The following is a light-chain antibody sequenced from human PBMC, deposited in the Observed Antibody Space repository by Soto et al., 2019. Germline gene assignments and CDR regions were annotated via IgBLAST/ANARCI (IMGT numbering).Light chain of an antibody. Sequence: EIMLNQYPATLSLSQRERATLSCGATQSVSSYLARYQQHPGQAPRLLIYDASNRATGIPARFSGSGSGADFTLTITSLEPEDFALYYCQHYVERSPITFGQGTRLEIK. V-gene: IGKV3-11*01. CDR1: QSVSSY. J-gene: IGKJ5*01. CDR2: DAS. CDR3: QHYVERSPIT.